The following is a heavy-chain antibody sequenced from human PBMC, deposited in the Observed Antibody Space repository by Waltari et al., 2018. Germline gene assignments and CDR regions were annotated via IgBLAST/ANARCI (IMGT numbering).Heavy chain of an antibody. J-gene: IGHJ4*02. CDR2: ISSSSSYI. D-gene: IGHD5-12*01. CDR3: AGGMATIKSFDY. V-gene: IGHV3-21*01. Sequence: EVQLVESGGGLVKPGGSMRPSCAASGFTFSSSSMNWVRQAPGKGLEWVSSISSSSSYIYYADSVKGRFTISRDNAKNSLYLQMNSLRAEDTAVYYCAGGMATIKSFDYWGQGTLVTVSS. CDR1: GFTFSSSS.